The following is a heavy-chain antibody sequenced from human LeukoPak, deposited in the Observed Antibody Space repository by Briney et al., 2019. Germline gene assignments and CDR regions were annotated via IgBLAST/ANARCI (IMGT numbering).Heavy chain of an antibody. J-gene: IGHJ4*02. Sequence: ASVKVSCKASGYTFTKYYIHWVRQAPGQGLEWMGTINPSGGSTSYAQKFQGRVTMTRDTSTSTVYMELSSLRSGDTAVYYCARDPYDSSGFYYGNFDLWGQGTLVTVSS. CDR2: INPSGGST. V-gene: IGHV1-46*01. CDR1: GYTFTKYY. D-gene: IGHD3-22*01. CDR3: ARDPYDSSGFYYGNFDL.